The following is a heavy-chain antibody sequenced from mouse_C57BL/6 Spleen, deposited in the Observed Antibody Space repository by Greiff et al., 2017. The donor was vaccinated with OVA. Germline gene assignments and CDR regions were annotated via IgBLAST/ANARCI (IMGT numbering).Heavy chain of an antibody. J-gene: IGHJ1*03. Sequence: EVKLMESGGGLVKPGGSLKLSCAASGFTFSSYTMSWVRQTPEKRLEWVATISGGGGNTYYPDSVKGRFTISRDNAKNTLYLQMSSLRSEDTALYYCARAYYSNYWYFDVWGTGTTVTVSS. CDR1: GFTFSSYT. CDR3: ARAYYSNYWYFDV. D-gene: IGHD2-5*01. V-gene: IGHV5-9*01. CDR2: ISGGGGNT.